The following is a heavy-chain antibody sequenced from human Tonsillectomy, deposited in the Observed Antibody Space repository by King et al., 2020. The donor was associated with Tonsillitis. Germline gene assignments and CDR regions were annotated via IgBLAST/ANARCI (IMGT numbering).Heavy chain of an antibody. CDR2: ISSSSSYI. V-gene: IGHV3-21*01. CDR3: ARVSYSSGYGGFDY. D-gene: IGHD6-19*01. CDR1: GFTFSSYS. Sequence: VQLVESGGGLVKPGGSLRLSCAASGFTFSSYSMNWVRQAPGKGLEWVSSISSSSSYIYYADSVKGRFTISRDNAKNSLYLQMNSLRAEDTAVYYCARVSYSSGYGGFDYWGQGTLVTVSS. J-gene: IGHJ4*02.